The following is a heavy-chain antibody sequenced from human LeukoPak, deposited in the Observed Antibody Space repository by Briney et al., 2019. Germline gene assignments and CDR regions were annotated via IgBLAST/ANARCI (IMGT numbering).Heavy chain of an antibody. V-gene: IGHV3-21*01. Sequence: GGFLRLSCAASGFTFSSYSMNWVRQAPGKGLEWVSSISSSSYIYYADSVKGRFTISRDNAKNSLYLQMNSLRAEDTAVYYCASRGVIINYFDYWGQGTLVTVSS. CDR1: GFTFSSYS. CDR2: ISSSSYI. J-gene: IGHJ4*02. D-gene: IGHD3-10*01. CDR3: ASRGVIINYFDY.